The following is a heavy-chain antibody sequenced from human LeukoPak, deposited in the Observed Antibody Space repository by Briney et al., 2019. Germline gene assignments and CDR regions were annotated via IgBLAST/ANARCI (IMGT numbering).Heavy chain of an antibody. J-gene: IGHJ4*02. CDR2: IGRRDNNR. CDR1: GFTFDRYT. D-gene: IGHD6-19*01. CDR3: AEEHSSCWPILDS. Sequence: GGSLRLSCAASGFTFDRYTIQWVRQAPGKGLEWLSLIGRRDNNRYYADSVRGRFTISRDNSKNSLYLQMNSLRTEDIAISYCAEEHSSCWPILDSWGRGTLLTVSS. V-gene: IGHV3-43*01.